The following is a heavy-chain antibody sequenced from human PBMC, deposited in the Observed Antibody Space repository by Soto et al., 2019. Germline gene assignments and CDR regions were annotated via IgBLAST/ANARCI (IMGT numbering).Heavy chain of an antibody. V-gene: IGHV1-3*04. CDR1: GYTFTSYA. CDR2: INTGNGNT. CDR3: ARGPPLSVLKFYYYYYMQV. J-gene: IGHJ6*03. Sequence: GASVKVSCKASGYTFTSYAIHWVRQAPGQRLEWMGWINTGNGNTKYSQNSQGRVTITRDTSASTAYMELSSLTSEDTAVYYCARGPPLSVLKFYYYYYMQVWCTGPTVTVAS. D-gene: IGHD2-8*01.